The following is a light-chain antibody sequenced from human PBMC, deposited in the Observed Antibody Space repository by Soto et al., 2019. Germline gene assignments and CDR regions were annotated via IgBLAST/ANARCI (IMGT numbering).Light chain of an antibody. Sequence: EIVMTQSPDTLSVTPGERATLSCRASQSVSSNLAWYQQKPGQAPRLLIYDASTRAPGFPARFSGSGSGTEFTLTISSLQSEDFAVYYCQQYNNWPRTFGQGTKVDNK. CDR3: QQYNNWPRT. V-gene: IGKV3-15*01. J-gene: IGKJ1*01. CDR1: QSVSSN. CDR2: DAS.